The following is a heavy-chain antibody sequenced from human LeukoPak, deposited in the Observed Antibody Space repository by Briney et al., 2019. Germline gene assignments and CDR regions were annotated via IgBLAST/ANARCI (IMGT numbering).Heavy chain of an antibody. Sequence: PSETLSLTCTVSGGSISSSSYYWGWIRQPPGKGLEWIGSIYYSGSTYYNPSLKSRVTISVDTSKNQFSLKLSSVTAADTAVYYCARESDYGDFFDYWGQGTLVTVSS. CDR2: IYYSGST. CDR3: ARESDYGDFFDY. CDR1: GGSISSSSYY. V-gene: IGHV4-39*07. D-gene: IGHD4-17*01. J-gene: IGHJ4*02.